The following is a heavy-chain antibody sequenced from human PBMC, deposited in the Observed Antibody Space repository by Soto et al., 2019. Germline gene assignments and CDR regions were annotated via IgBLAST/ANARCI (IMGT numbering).Heavy chain of an antibody. Sequence: QVQLVESGGGVVQPGRSLRLSCAASGFTFSSYGMHWVRQAPGKGLEWVAVISYDGSNKYYADSVKGRFTISRDNSKNTLYLQMNSLRAEDTAVYYCAKLYTGYYVREGGLRDYWGQGTLVTVSS. D-gene: IGHD3-9*01. CDR1: GFTFSSYG. CDR2: ISYDGSNK. V-gene: IGHV3-30*18. J-gene: IGHJ4*02. CDR3: AKLYTGYYVREGGLRDY.